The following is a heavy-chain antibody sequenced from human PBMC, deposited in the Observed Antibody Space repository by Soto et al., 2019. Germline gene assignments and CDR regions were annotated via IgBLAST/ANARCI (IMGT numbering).Heavy chain of an antibody. D-gene: IGHD6-13*01. CDR1: GFPFDDFA. Sequence: GGSLRLSCTGSGFPFDDFAINWVRQAPGKGLEWISYISTSGSTIYYADSVKGRFTISRDNAKNSLYLQMNSLRAEDTAVYYCARELAAAGSFDYWGQGTLVTVSS. J-gene: IGHJ4*02. V-gene: IGHV3-48*03. CDR3: ARELAAAGSFDY. CDR2: ISTSGSTI.